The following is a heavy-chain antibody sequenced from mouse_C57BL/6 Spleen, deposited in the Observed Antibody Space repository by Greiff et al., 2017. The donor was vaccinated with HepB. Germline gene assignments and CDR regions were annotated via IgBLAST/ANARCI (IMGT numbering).Heavy chain of an antibody. D-gene: IGHD1-1*01. V-gene: IGHV1-82*01. J-gene: IGHJ4*01. CDR3: ARRGVYYYGSSSTLYAMDY. Sequence: VKLQESGPELVKPGASVKISCKASGYAFSSSWMNWVKQRPGKGLEWIGRIYPGDGDTNYNGKFKGKATLTADKSSSTAYMQLSSLTSEDSAVYFCARRGVYYYGSSSTLYAMDYWGQGTSVTVSS. CDR1: GYAFSSSW. CDR2: IYPGDGDT.